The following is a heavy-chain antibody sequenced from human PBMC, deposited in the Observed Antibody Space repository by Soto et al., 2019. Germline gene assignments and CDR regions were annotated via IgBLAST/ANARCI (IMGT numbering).Heavy chain of an antibody. Sequence: EGQLLESGGGLVQPGGSLRLSCAASGFTFSDYAMSWVRQGPGKELEWASGISGVGGSTYYPDSVKGRFTISRDNSKNTVYLQMNNLTADDTGVYYCAKQRVGSSWYRDFDLWGQGTLVTVSS. D-gene: IGHD6-13*01. V-gene: IGHV3-23*01. J-gene: IGHJ4*02. CDR2: ISGVGGST. CDR1: GFTFSDYA. CDR3: AKQRVGSSWYRDFDL.